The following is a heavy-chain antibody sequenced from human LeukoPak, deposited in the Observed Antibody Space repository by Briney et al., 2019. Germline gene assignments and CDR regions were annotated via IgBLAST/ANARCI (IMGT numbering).Heavy chain of an antibody. Sequence: SETLSLTCTVSGGSISSYYWSWIRQPPGKGLEWIGYIYYSGSTNYNPSLKSRVTISVDTSKNQFSLKLSSVTAADTAVYYCARERCSGGSCEPHYWGQGTLVTVFS. D-gene: IGHD2-15*01. CDR1: GGSISSYY. CDR2: IYYSGST. J-gene: IGHJ4*02. CDR3: ARERCSGGSCEPHY. V-gene: IGHV4-59*01.